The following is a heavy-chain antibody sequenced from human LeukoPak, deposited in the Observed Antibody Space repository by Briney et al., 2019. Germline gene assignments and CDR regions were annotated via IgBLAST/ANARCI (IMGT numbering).Heavy chain of an antibody. CDR1: GYSFTSYW. D-gene: IGHD6-13*01. CDR2: IYPGDSDT. CDR3: ARLSQGNSSSWSDY. V-gene: IGHV5-51*01. Sequence: GESLKISCKGSGYSFTSYWIGWVRQMPGKGLEWMGIIYPGDSDTRYSPSFQGQVTISADKFISAAYLQWRSLKASDTAMYYCARLSQGNSSSWSDYWGQGTLVTVSS. J-gene: IGHJ4*02.